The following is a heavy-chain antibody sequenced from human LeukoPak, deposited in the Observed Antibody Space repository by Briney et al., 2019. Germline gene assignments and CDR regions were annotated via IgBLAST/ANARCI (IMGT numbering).Heavy chain of an antibody. J-gene: IGHJ5*02. CDR2: MNPNSGNT. V-gene: IGHV1-8*01. CDR1: GYTFTSYD. D-gene: IGHD3-3*01. CDR3: AREYDLLDVGPQGFDP. Sequence: ASVKVSCKASGYTFTSYDINWVRQATGQGLEWMGWMNPNSGNTGYAQKFQGRVTMTRNTSISTAYMGLCSLRSEDTAVYYCAREYDLLDVGPQGFDPWGQGTLVTVSS.